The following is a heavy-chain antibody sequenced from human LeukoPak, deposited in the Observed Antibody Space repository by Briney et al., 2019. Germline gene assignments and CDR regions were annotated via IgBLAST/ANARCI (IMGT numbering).Heavy chain of an antibody. D-gene: IGHD1-26*01. V-gene: IGHV3-48*02. CDR3: ASSGSYRFDY. CDR2: ITASGTAM. Sequence: GGSLRLSCAASGFTFSSYSMNWVRQAPGKGLEWVSHITASGTAMFYADSVKSRFTISRDNAKNSLYLQMNSLRDEDTAVYYCASSGSYRFDYWGQGTLVTVSS. CDR1: GFTFSSYS. J-gene: IGHJ4*02.